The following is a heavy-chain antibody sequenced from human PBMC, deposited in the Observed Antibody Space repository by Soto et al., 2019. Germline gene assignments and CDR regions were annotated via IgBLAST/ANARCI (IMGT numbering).Heavy chain of an antibody. D-gene: IGHD3-10*01. Sequence: QVPLVQSGAEVKKPGSSVTVSCKASGGTFSSYAIHWVRQAPGQGLEWMGGIIPMYGAAKYAQRFQGRVTITADESTTTVYMELTSLTSQDTAVYYCARVTSMVRGVIDNWFDPWGHGTLVTVSP. CDR1: GGTFSSYA. J-gene: IGHJ5*02. V-gene: IGHV1-69*01. CDR2: IIPMYGAA. CDR3: ARVTSMVRGVIDNWFDP.